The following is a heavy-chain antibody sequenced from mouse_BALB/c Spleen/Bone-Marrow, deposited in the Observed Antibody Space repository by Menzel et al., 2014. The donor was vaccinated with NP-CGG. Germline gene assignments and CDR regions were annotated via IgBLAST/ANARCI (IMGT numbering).Heavy chain of an antibody. CDR2: LRNKAKGYTT. CDR1: GFTFTDYY. Sequence: EVKLVESGGGLVQPGGSLRLSCATSGFTFTDYYMSWVRQPPGKALEWLGFLRNKAKGYTTEYSASVKGRFTISRDNSQSILYLQMNTLRAEDRATYYCAREINYGNHWYFDVWGAGTTVTVSS. D-gene: IGHD2-1*01. V-gene: IGHV7-3*02. CDR3: AREINYGNHWYFDV. J-gene: IGHJ1*01.